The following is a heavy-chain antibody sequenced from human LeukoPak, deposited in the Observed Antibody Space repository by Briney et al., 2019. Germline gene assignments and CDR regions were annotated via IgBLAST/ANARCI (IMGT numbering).Heavy chain of an antibody. Sequence: GGSLRLSCAASGFTFSGSALHWVRQASGKGLEWVGRIRSTANGYATAYAASVKGRFTISRDDSKNTAYLQMDSLKTEDTAVYYCARTLRYFADAFDIWGQGTMVTVSS. CDR1: GFTFSGSA. D-gene: IGHD3-9*01. J-gene: IGHJ3*02. CDR3: ARTLRYFADAFDI. CDR2: IRSTANGYAT. V-gene: IGHV3-73*01.